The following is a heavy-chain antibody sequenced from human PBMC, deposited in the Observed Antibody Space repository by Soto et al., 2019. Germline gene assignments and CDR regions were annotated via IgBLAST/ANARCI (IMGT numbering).Heavy chain of an antibody. CDR3: ARDSGYNYGSFRWFDP. J-gene: IGHJ5*02. D-gene: IGHD5-18*01. CDR1: GGSISDYY. Sequence: ASETLSLTCTVSGGSISDYYWSWIRQPPGKGLEWIGDIYYSGSTNYTPSLKSRVTISVDTSKNQFSLKLSSVTAADTAVYYCARDSGYNYGSFRWFDPWGQGTLVTVSS. V-gene: IGHV4-59*01. CDR2: IYYSGST.